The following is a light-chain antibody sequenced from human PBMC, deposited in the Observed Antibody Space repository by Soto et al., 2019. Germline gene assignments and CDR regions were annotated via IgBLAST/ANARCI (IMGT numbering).Light chain of an antibody. CDR2: AAS. V-gene: IGKV1-39*01. J-gene: IGKJ2*01. Sequence: DIQMTQSPSSLSASGGDRVRLTCRASQHITSYLNWYQQKPGKAPKLLIYAASNLQSGVPSRFSGSGSGTDFTLTISTLQPEDFATYYCQQSYSTPYTFGQGTKLEIK. CDR1: QHITSY. CDR3: QQSYSTPYT.